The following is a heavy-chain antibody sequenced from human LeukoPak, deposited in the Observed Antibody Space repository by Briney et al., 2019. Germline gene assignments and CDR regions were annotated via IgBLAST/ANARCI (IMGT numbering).Heavy chain of an antibody. Sequence: GPSHTLSCAPAAFTFTDYYTSSTRHPPGKGLGWVSYISSSSTYTNHADSVKGPFTIPRDNANNSLYLQITSLRADDTPVYECANRQYWGQGTLVNVPS. CDR1: AFTFTDYY. CDR2: ISSSSTYT. CDR3: ANRQY. J-gene: IGHJ4*02. V-gene: IGHV3-11*06. D-gene: IGHD1-14*01.